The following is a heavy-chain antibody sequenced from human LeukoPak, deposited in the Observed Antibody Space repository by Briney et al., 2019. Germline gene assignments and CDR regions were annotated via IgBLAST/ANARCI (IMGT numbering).Heavy chain of an antibody. CDR1: GFTFSSYW. CDR2: IKQDGSEK. CDR3: ARLLGSGAMDV. V-gene: IGHV3-7*01. J-gene: IGHJ6*03. D-gene: IGHD3-10*01. Sequence: QLGGSLRLSCAASGFTFSSYWMSWVRQAPGKGLEWVANIKQDGSEKYYVDSVKGRFTISRDNAKNSLYLQMNSLRVEDTAVYYCARLLGSGAMDVWGKGTTVTVSS.